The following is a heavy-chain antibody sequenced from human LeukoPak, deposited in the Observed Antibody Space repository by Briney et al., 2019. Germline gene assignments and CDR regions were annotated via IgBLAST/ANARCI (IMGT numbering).Heavy chain of an antibody. V-gene: IGHV3-21*01. CDR3: ARERPTTTAFDY. Sequence: GGSLRLSCAASGFTFSTYSMNWVRQAPGKGLDWVSYISGSSSNIYYPDSVKGRFTISRDNAKNSLFLQMNSLRADDTAVYYCARERPTTTAFDYWGQGTLVTVSS. CDR2: ISGSSSNI. D-gene: IGHD1-1*01. CDR1: GFTFSTYS. J-gene: IGHJ4*02.